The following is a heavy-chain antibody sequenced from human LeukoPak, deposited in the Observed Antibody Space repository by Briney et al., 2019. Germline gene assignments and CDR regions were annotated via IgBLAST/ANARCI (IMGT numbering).Heavy chain of an antibody. CDR2: FDPEDGET. D-gene: IGHD6-19*01. CDR1: GYTLTELS. Sequence: GASVKVSCKVSGYTLTELSMHWVRQAPGKGLEWMGGFDPEDGETIYAQKFQGRVTMTEDTSTDTAYMELSSLRSEDTAVYYCAAKQYSSGWYNYWGQGTLVTVSS. J-gene: IGHJ4*02. V-gene: IGHV1-24*01. CDR3: AAKQYSSGWYNY.